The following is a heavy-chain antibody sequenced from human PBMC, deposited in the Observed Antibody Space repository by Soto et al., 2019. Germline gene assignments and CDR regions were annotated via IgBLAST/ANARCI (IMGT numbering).Heavy chain of an antibody. V-gene: IGHV3-33*06. Sequence: PGGSLRLSCAASGFTFSSYGMHWVRQAPGKGLEWVAVIWGDASSIDYADSVKGQFTISRDNSKNMMYLQMTSLKVEDTATYFCAKDLRPDGRYDLDYWGQGTQVTVSS. CDR3: AKDLRPDGRYDLDY. CDR2: IWGDASSI. J-gene: IGHJ4*02. D-gene: IGHD2-15*01. CDR1: GFTFSSYG.